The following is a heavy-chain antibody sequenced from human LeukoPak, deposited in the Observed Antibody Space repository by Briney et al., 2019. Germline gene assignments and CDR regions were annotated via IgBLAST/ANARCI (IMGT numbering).Heavy chain of an antibody. V-gene: IGHV3-7*03. J-gene: IGHJ4*02. CDR1: GFTFSNYW. D-gene: IGHD5-12*01. Sequence: GGSLRLSCAVSGFTFSNYWMTWVRQAPGKGLEWVANIKQDGSDTYCVDSVKGRFTISRDNAKNSLYLEMNSLRVEDTAVYYCATSGYRGYGIGYWGQGTLVAVSS. CDR3: ATSGYRGYGIGY. CDR2: IKQDGSDT.